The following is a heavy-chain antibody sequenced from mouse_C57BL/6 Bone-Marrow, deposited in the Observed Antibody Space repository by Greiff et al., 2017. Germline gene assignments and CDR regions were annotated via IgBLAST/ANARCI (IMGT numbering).Heavy chain of an antibody. CDR3: TRAYSNYCRDY. D-gene: IGHD2-5*01. CDR1: GFTFSSYA. J-gene: IGHJ4*01. Sequence: DVKVEESGEGLVKPGGSLKLSCAASGFTFSSYAMSWVRQTPEKRLEWVAYISSGGDYIYYADTVKGRFTISRDNARNTLYLQMSSLKSEYTAMYYCTRAYSNYCRDYWGQGTSGTVSS. V-gene: IGHV5-9-1*02. CDR2: ISSGGDYI.